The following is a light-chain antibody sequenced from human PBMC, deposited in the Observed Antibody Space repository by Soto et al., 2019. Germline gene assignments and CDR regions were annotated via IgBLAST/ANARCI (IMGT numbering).Light chain of an antibody. CDR3: CSYAGSSTFPV. J-gene: IGLJ2*01. V-gene: IGLV2-23*03. CDR2: EGS. Sequence: QSALTQPASVSGSAGQSITISCTGTSSDVGSYNLVSWYQQHPGKAPKLMIYEGSKRPSGVSNRFSGSKSGNTASLTISGLQAEDEADYYCCSYAGSSTFPVFGGGTKLTVL. CDR1: SSDVGSYNL.